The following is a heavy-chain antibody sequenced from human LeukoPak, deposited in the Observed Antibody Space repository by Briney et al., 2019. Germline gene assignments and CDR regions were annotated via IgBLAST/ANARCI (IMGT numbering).Heavy chain of an antibody. CDR1: GFTFSSYW. Sequence: GGSLRLSCVGSGFTFSSYWMSWVRQAPGKGLEWVANIKQDGSEKYYVDSVKGRFTVSRDNAKNTLYLQMNSLRAEDTAVYYCAREMQYDFWSGYYTGIRWFDPWGQGTLVTVSS. V-gene: IGHV3-7*03. CDR3: AREMQYDFWSGYYTGIRWFDP. J-gene: IGHJ5*02. CDR2: IKQDGSEK. D-gene: IGHD3-3*01.